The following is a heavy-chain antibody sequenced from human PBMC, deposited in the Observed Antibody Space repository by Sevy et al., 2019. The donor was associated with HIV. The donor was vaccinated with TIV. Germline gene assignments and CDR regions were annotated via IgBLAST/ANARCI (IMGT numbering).Heavy chain of an antibody. CDR3: ARGGYYDSSGYYH. D-gene: IGHD3-22*01. Sequence: GGSLRLSCAASGFTFSSYAMHWVRQAPGKGLEWVAVISYDGSNKYYADSVKGRFTISRDNSKNTLYLQMNSLRAEDTAVYYCARGGYYDSSGYYHWGQRTLVTVSS. V-gene: IGHV3-30-3*01. CDR1: GFTFSSYA. CDR2: ISYDGSNK. J-gene: IGHJ4*02.